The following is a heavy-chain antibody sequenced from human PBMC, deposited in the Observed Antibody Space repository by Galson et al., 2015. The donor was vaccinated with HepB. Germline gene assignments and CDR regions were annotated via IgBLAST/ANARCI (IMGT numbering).Heavy chain of an antibody. Sequence: SLRLSCAASGFTFSSYGMHWVRQAPGKGLEWVAFIRYDGSNKYYADSVKGRFTISRDNSKNTLYLQMNSLRAEDTAVYYCAKDLQGYSYGYSGYYGMDVWGQGTTVTVSS. J-gene: IGHJ6*02. D-gene: IGHD5-18*01. CDR1: GFTFSSYG. V-gene: IGHV3-30*02. CDR2: IRYDGSNK. CDR3: AKDLQGYSYGYSGYYGMDV.